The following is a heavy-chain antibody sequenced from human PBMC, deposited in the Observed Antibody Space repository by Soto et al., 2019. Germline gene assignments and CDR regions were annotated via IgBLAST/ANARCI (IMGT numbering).Heavy chain of an antibody. CDR3: TTLLYGGNSD. V-gene: IGHV3-15*01. Sequence: EEQLVESGGGLVKPGGSLRLSCTASGFTFNNAWMSWVRQAPGKGLEWIGSIKSKTDGGTADYPAPVKGRFTISRDDSKTTLYLQMNSLKTEDTAVYYCTTLLYGGNSDWGQGTLVTVSS. CDR1: GFTFNNAW. CDR2: IKSKTDGGTA. J-gene: IGHJ4*02. D-gene: IGHD4-17*01.